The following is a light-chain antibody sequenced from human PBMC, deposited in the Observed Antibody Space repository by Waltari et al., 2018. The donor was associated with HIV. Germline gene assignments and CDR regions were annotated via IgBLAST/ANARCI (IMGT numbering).Light chain of an antibody. Sequence: SYVLTQPPSVSVAPGKTARITCGGNNIATKSVHWYQQKPGQAPVLVIYYDNDRPSGIPERFSGSNSGNTATLTISRVEAGDEADYYCQVWDSSSDHWLFGGGTQLTVL. CDR3: QVWDSSSDHWL. V-gene: IGLV3-21*04. J-gene: IGLJ3*02. CDR2: YDN. CDR1: NIATKS.